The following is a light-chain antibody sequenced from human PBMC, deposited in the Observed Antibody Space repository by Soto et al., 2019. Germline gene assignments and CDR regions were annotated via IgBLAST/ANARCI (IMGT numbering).Light chain of an antibody. CDR1: SGHSSYA. CDR2: LNSDGSH. CDR3: QTWGTGIRV. V-gene: IGLV4-69*01. J-gene: IGLJ3*02. Sequence: QPVLTQSPSASASLGASVKLTCTLSSGHSSYAIAWHQQQPEKGPRYLMKLNSDGSHSKGDGIPDRFSGSSSGAERYLTISSLQSEDEADYYCQTWGTGIRVFGGGTKVTV.